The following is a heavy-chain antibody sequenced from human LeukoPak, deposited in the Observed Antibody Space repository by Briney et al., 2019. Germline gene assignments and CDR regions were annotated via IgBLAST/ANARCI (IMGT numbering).Heavy chain of an antibody. CDR2: TSGSGGST. CDR3: AKAMGATLFDY. D-gene: IGHD1-26*01. Sequence: GGSLRLSCAASGFTFTSYGMTWVRQAPGKGLEWVSGTSGSGGSTYYADSVKGRFTISRDNSKNTLYLQMNSLRAGDTAVYYCAKAMGATLFDYWGQGTLVTVSS. V-gene: IGHV3-23*01. J-gene: IGHJ4*02. CDR1: GFTFTSYG.